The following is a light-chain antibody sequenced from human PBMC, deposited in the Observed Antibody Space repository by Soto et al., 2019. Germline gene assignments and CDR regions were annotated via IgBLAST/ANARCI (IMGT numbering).Light chain of an antibody. J-gene: IGKJ1*01. CDR3: QQYGSSPET. Sequence: EILLTQSPGTVSLSPGERATLSCRASQSVSSSYLAWFQQKPGQAPRLLIFGASSRATDIPDRFSGSGSGTDFTLTISRLEPEDSAMYYCQQYGSSPETFGQGTKVEIK. CDR2: GAS. CDR1: QSVSSSY. V-gene: IGKV3-20*01.